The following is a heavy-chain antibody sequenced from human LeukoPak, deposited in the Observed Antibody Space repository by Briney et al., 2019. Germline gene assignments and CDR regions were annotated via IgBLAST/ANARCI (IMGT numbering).Heavy chain of an antibody. CDR3: ARHALVSYYYDSSGYPTAVGY. CDR1: GGSISSYY. J-gene: IGHJ4*02. V-gene: IGHV4-59*05. D-gene: IGHD3-22*01. CDR2: IYYSGST. Sequence: PSGTLSLTCAVSGGSISSYYWSWIRQPAGKGLEWIGSIYYSGSTYYNPSLKSRVTISVDTSKSQFSLKLSSVTAADTAVYYCARHALVSYYYDSSGYPTAVGYWGQGTLVTVSS.